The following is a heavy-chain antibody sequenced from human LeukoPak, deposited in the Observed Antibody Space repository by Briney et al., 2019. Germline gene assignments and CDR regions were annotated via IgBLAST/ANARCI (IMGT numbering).Heavy chain of an antibody. J-gene: IGHJ4*02. CDR2: ISGSGGST. CDR1: GFTFSSYA. D-gene: IGHD3-9*01. CDR3: AKHGMYYDILTGYIPTYYFDY. Sequence: GGSLRLSCAASGFTFSSYAMGWVRQAPGKGLEWVSAISGSGGSTYYADSVKGRFTISRDNSKNTLYLQMNSLRAEDTAVYYCAKHGMYYDILTGYIPTYYFDYWGQGTLVTVSS. V-gene: IGHV3-23*01.